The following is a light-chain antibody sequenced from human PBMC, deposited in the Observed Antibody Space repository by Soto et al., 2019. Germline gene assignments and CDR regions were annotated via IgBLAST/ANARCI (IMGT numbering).Light chain of an antibody. CDR1: SGHSSYA. CDR2: FNSDGSH. Sequence: QPVLTQSPSASASLGASVKLTCTLSSGHSSYAIAWHQQQPEKGPRYLMKFNSDGSHSKGDGIPDRFSGSSSGAERYLTISSLQSEDEADYYCQTWGTGIVVFGGGTNLTVL. V-gene: IGLV4-69*01. J-gene: IGLJ2*01. CDR3: QTWGTGIVV.